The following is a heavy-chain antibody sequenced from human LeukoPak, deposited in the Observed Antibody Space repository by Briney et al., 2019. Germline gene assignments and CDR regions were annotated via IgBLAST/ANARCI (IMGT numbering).Heavy chain of an antibody. V-gene: IGHV1-69*13. CDR1: GGTFSSYA. Sequence: SVKVSCKASGGTFSSYAISWVRQAPGQGLEWMGGIIPIFGTANYAQKFQGRVTITADESTSTAYMELSSLRSEDTAVYYCARDSGDGYNKAFDIWGQGTMVTVSS. J-gene: IGHJ3*02. D-gene: IGHD5-24*01. CDR3: ARDSGDGYNKAFDI. CDR2: IIPIFGTA.